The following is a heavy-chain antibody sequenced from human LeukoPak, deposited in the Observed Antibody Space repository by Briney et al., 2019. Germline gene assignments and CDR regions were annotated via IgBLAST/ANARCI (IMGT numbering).Heavy chain of an antibody. Sequence: PGGPLRLSCAASGFTFSSYAMSWVRQAPGKGLEWVSAISGSGGSTYYADSVKGRFTISRDNSKNTLYLQMNSLRAEDTAVYYCAKDPTYYYDSSGYYYWGQGTLVTVSS. CDR3: AKDPTYYYDSSGYYY. J-gene: IGHJ4*02. CDR1: GFTFSSYA. D-gene: IGHD3-22*01. CDR2: ISGSGGST. V-gene: IGHV3-23*01.